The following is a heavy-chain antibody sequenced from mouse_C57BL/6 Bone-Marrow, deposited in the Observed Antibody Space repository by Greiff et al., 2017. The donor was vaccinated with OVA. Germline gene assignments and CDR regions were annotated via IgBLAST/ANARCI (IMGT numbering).Heavy chain of an antibody. Sequence: QVQLQQPGAELVMPGASVKLSCPGQGLEWIGEIDPSDSYTNYNQKFKGKSTLTVDKSSSTAYMQLSSLTSEVSAVYYCARTSYYYGSSYHYFDYWGQGTTLTVSS. CDR2: IDPSDSYT. J-gene: IGHJ2*01. D-gene: IGHD1-1*01. CDR3: ARTSYYYGSSYHYFDY. V-gene: IGHV1-69*01.